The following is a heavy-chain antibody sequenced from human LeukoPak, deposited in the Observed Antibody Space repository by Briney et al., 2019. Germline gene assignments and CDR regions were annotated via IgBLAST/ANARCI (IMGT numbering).Heavy chain of an antibody. CDR3: AREERGYSYGYGGFDP. CDR2: ISAYNGNT. D-gene: IGHD5-18*01. CDR1: GYTFTSYG. Sequence: ASVKVSCEVSGYTFTSYGISWVRQAPGQGLEWMGWISAYNGNTNYAQKLQGRVTMTTDTSTSTAYMELRSLRSDDTAVYYCAREERGYSYGYGGFDPWGQGTLVTVSS. J-gene: IGHJ5*02. V-gene: IGHV1-18*01.